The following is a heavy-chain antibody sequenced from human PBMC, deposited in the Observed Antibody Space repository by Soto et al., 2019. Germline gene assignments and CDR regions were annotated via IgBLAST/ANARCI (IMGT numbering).Heavy chain of an antibody. D-gene: IGHD1-26*01. CDR1: GFTFSSYA. CDR3: AKYQVGPDDYYYYYYGMDV. J-gene: IGHJ6*02. CDR2: ISGSGGST. Sequence: GGSLRLSCAASGFTFSSYAMSWVRQAPGKGLEWVSAISGSGGSTYYADSVKGRFTISRDNSKNTLYLQMNSLRAEDTAVYYCAKYQVGPDDYYYYYYGMDVWGQGTTVTVSS. V-gene: IGHV3-23*01.